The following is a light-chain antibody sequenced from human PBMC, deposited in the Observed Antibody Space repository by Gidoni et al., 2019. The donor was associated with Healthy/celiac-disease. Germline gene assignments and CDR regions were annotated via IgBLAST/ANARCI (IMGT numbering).Light chain of an antibody. CDR2: DVS. CDR3: CSYAGSYTFV. V-gene: IGLV2-11*01. J-gene: IGLJ2*01. Sequence: LTQPHSVSGSPGQSVTISCTGTSSDVGGYNYVSWYQHHPGKAPKLMIYDVSERPSGVPDRFSGSKSGNTASLTISGLQAEDEAYYYCCSYAGSYTFVFGGGTKLTVL. CDR1: SSDVGGYNY.